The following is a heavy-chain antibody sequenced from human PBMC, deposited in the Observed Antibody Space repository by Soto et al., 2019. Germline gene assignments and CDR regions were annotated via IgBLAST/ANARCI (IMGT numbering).Heavy chain of an antibody. CDR1: GGTFSSYG. Sequence: QVQLVQSGAEVKKPGSSVKVSCKASGGTFSSYGISWARQAPGQGLEWMGGIIPIFGTADYAQKFQGRVNLSADESTSTAYTEPSSLRSEDTDVYYCARVANSHGSTQGHSGMDVWGQGTTVTASS. V-gene: IGHV1-69*12. D-gene: IGHD5-12*01. J-gene: IGHJ6*02. CDR3: ARVANSHGSTQGHSGMDV. CDR2: IIPIFGTA.